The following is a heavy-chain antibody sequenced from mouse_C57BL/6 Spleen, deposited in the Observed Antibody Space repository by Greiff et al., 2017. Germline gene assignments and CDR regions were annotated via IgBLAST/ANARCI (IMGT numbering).Heavy chain of an antibody. V-gene: IGHV1-15*01. J-gene: IGHJ3*01. CDR1: GYTFTDYE. D-gene: IGHD4-1*01. CDR3: PTGTSFAY. CDR2: IDPETGGT. Sequence: QVHVKQSGAELVRPGASVTLSCKASGYTFTDYEMHWVKQTPVHGLEWIGAIDPETGGTAYNQKFKGKAILTADKSSSTAYMELRSLTSEDSAVYYCPTGTSFAYWGQGTLVTVSA.